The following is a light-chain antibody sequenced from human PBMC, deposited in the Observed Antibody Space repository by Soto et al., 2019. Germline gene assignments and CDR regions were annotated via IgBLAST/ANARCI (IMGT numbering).Light chain of an antibody. V-gene: IGLV1-40*01. Sequence: QSVLTQPPSVSGAPGQRGTISCTGSSSNIGAGYDVHWYQQLPGTAPKLLIYDNNNRPSGVPDRFSGSKSGTSASLAITGLQAEDEADYYCQSYDSSLSGSVFGGGTKLTVL. CDR2: DNN. CDR3: QSYDSSLSGSV. J-gene: IGLJ2*01. CDR1: SSNIGAGYD.